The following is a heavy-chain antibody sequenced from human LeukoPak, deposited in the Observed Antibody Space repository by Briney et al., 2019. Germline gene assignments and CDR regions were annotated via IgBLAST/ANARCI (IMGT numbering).Heavy chain of an antibody. Sequence: GGSLRLSCATSGFTFSNYGMHWVRQAPGKGLEWVAFIRYDGSNKYYADSVKGRFTIYRDNSKNTLYLQMNSLRAEDTAVYYCAKDGQVAYYGSGSYLFLVDWGQGTLVTVSS. CDR3: AKDGQVAYYGSGSYLFLVD. CDR1: GFTFSNYG. D-gene: IGHD3-10*01. J-gene: IGHJ4*02. CDR2: IRYDGSNK. V-gene: IGHV3-30*02.